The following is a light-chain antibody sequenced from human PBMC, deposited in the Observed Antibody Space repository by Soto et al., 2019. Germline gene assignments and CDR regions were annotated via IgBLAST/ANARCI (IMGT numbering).Light chain of an antibody. V-gene: IGKV1-8*01. Sequence: AIRMTQSPSSFSASTGDRVTITCRASQGISSYLAWYQQKPRKAPKLLIYAASTLQSGVPSRFSGSGSGTDFTLTISCLQSEDFATYYCQQYYSYPRTFGQGTKV. CDR1: QGISSY. CDR3: QQYYSYPRT. J-gene: IGKJ1*01. CDR2: AAS.